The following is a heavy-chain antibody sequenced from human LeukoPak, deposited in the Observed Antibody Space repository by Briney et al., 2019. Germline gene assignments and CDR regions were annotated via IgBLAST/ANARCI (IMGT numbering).Heavy chain of an antibody. J-gene: IGHJ4*02. CDR3: ARHRSKYSSSWYLSY. V-gene: IGHV4-4*07. Sequence: SETLSLTCTVSGVSITSYYWSWIRQPAGKGREGIGRIYTSGSTNYNPSLKSRVTISVDTSKNQFSLKLSSVTAADTAVYYCARHRSKYSSSWYLSYWGQGTMVTVSS. CDR2: IYTSGST. CDR1: GVSITSYY. D-gene: IGHD6-13*01.